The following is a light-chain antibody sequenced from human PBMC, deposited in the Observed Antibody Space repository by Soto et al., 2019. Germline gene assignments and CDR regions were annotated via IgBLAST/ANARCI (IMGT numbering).Light chain of an antibody. J-gene: IGLJ1*01. CDR2: QVS. V-gene: IGLV2-14*01. CDR3: CSYTSSSPYV. Sequence: QSVLTQPASVSGSPGQSITISCTGTSXDLGGYNFVSWYQHHPGKAPKLMIYQVSNRPSGVSNRFSGSKSGNTASLTISGLQAEDEADYYCCSYTSSSPYVFGTGTKVTVL. CDR1: SXDLGGYNF.